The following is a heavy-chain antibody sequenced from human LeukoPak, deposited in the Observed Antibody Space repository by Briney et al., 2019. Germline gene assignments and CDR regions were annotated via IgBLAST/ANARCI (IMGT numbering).Heavy chain of an antibody. CDR1: GSTFSSYA. Sequence: GGSLRLSCAASGSTFSSYAMSWVRQAPGKGLEWVSAISGSGGSTYYADSVKGRFTISRDNSKNMVYLQMNNLRADDTAVYYCAKSVVVITFRFDDWGQGALVTVSS. CDR3: AKSVVVITFRFDD. J-gene: IGHJ4*02. D-gene: IGHD2-15*01. CDR2: ISGSGGST. V-gene: IGHV3-23*01.